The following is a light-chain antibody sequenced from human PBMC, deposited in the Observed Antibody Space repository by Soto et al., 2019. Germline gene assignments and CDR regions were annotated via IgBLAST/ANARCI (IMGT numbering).Light chain of an antibody. CDR2: GAS. CDR1: QSVSSN. Sequence: EIGMTQYPATLSVSPGERATLSCRASQSVSSNLAWYQQKPGQAPRVLIYGASTRATGIPARFSGSGSGTEFTLTIRSLQSEDFAVYYCQQYNNWPLTFGGGTKVDI. V-gene: IGKV3-15*01. J-gene: IGKJ4*01. CDR3: QQYNNWPLT.